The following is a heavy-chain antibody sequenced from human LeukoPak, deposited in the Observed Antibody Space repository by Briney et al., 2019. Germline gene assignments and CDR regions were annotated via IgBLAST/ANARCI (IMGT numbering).Heavy chain of an antibody. D-gene: IGHD2/OR15-2a*01. CDR1: GYTFTGYH. J-gene: IGHJ4*02. CDR3: ARGPNPLSGIDY. Sequence: ASVKVSCKASGYTFTGYHMHWVRQAPGQGLEWMGRINPNSGDTNYAQKFQGRVTMTRDTSISTAYVELSRLRSEDTAVYYCARGPNPLSGIDYWGQGTLVTVSS. V-gene: IGHV1-2*06. CDR2: INPNSGDT.